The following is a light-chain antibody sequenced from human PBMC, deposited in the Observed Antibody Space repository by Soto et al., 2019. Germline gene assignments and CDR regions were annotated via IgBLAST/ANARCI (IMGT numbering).Light chain of an antibody. CDR2: GAS. J-gene: IGKJ4*01. CDR3: QQYNTWLLT. V-gene: IGKV3D-15*01. CDR1: QSVSSN. Sequence: EIVMTQSPATLSVSPGERATLSCRASQSVSSNLAWYQQKPGQAPRLLIYGASSRATGIPARFSGSGSGTEFTLTISSLQSEDFAVYYCQQYNTWLLTFGGGNKVEIK.